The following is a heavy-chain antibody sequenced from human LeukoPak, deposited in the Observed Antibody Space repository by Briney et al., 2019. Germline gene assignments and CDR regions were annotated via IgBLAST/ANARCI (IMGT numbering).Heavy chain of an antibody. CDR1: GFTFRSYA. V-gene: IGHV3-23*01. CDR3: AKSINEYFYYGIDV. CDR2: ISGSGATT. J-gene: IGHJ6*02. Sequence: GGSLRLSCAASGFTFRSYAMTWVRQAPGKGLEWVSAISGSGATTYSADSVKGRFTISRDNSKSSLYLQMNSLRAEDTAVYYCAKSINEYFYYGIDVWGRGTTVTVSS. D-gene: IGHD1-1*01.